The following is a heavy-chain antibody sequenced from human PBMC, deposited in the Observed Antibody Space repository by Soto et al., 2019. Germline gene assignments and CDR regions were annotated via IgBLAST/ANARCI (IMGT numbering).Heavy chain of an antibody. Sequence: QITLKESGPTLVKPTQTLTLTCTFSGLSLSTTGVGVGWIRQPPGKAPEWLALIYWDGDKRYSPPMQNRITIPKDTSQNQVVSTMTNMDPVDTATYYCVQSRCGXXCLQHYSSHSYYGLDVWGQGTTVTVSS. CDR1: GLSLSTTGVG. CDR2: IYWDGDK. CDR3: VQSRCGXXCLQHYSSHSYYGLDV. D-gene: IGHD2-21*01. J-gene: IGHJ6*02. V-gene: IGHV2-5*02.